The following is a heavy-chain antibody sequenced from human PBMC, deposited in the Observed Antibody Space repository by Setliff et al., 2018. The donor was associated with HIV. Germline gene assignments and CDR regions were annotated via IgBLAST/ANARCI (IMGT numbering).Heavy chain of an antibody. V-gene: IGHV4-34*01. CDR3: ARYDGYKVSFDN. D-gene: IGHD5-18*01. Sequence: VYGGSLSDYYWNWIRQPPGKGLEWIAEINHSGSTNYNPSLKSRATISVDTSQNQLSLKLSSVTAADTALYYCARYDGYKVSFDNWGPGTLVTVSS. J-gene: IGHJ4*02. CDR2: INHSGST. CDR1: GGSLSDYY.